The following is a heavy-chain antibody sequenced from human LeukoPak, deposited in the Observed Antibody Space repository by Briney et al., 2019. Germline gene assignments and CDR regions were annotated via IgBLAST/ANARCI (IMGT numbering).Heavy chain of an antibody. J-gene: IGHJ1*01. CDR1: GFTFSSYA. CDR3: AKDISGGSGYSQSLQY. D-gene: IGHD3-22*01. V-gene: IGHV3-33*06. CDR2: IWYDGSNK. Sequence: GGSLRLSCAASAASGFTFSSYAMHWVRQAPGKGLEWVAVIWYDGSNKSYGDSVKGRFTISRDNSKYTVYLQMNSLRAEDTAVYYCAKDISGGSGYSQSLQYWGQGTLVTVSS.